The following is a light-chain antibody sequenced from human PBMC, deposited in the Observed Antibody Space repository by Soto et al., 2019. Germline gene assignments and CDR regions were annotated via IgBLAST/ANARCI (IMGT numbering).Light chain of an antibody. V-gene: IGKV1-5*01. J-gene: IGKJ1*01. Sequence: DIQMTQSPSTLSASIGDRVSITCQASQSISKWLAWYQQKPGKAPKLLIYDASSLESGVPSRVSGSGSGTEFTLTISSLQPDDFATYYCQQYNTFWTFGPGTKVDIK. CDR1: QSISKW. CDR2: DAS. CDR3: QQYNTFWT.